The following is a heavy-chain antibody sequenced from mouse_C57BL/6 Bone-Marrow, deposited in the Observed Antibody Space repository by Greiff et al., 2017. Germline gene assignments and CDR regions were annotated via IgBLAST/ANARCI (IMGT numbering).Heavy chain of an antibody. CDR2: ISDGGSYT. J-gene: IGHJ4*01. V-gene: IGHV5-4*03. Sequence: EVKLVESGGGLVKPGGSLKLSCAASGFTFSSYAMSWVRQTPEKRLEWVATISDGGSYTYYPDNVKGRFTISRDNAKNNLYLQMSHLKSEDTAMYYCARTLPYAMGYRGKRPSVTV. CDR3: ARTLPYAMGY. CDR1: GFTFSSYA. D-gene: IGHD5-5*01.